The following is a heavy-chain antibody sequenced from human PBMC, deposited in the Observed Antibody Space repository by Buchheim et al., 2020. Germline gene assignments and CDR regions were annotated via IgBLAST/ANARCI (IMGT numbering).Heavy chain of an antibody. CDR1: GFTFSSYA. CDR2: ISGSGGST. J-gene: IGHJ6*02. CDR3: ANSFGRVAAAGRGGYTVLYYYGMDV. D-gene: IGHD6-13*01. Sequence: EVQLLESGGGLVQPGGSLRLSCAASGFTFSSYAMSWVRQAPGKGLEWVSAISGSGGSTYYADSVKGRFTISRDNSKNTLYLQMNSLRAEDTAVYYCANSFGRVAAAGRGGYTVLYYYGMDVWGQGTT. V-gene: IGHV3-23*01.